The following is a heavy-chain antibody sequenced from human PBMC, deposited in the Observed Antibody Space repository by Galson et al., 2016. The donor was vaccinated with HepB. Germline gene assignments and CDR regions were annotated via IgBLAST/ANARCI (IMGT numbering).Heavy chain of an antibody. D-gene: IGHD3-16*01. CDR2: LFSSGAS. CDR3: EAYSDPFDV. CDR1: GFTVSGTY. V-gene: IGHV3-53*01. Sequence: SLRLSCAASGFTVSGTYMSWARQAPGKGLQWVSSLFSSGASFYTESLRGRFTVSRDTSTATLYLQMNSLRADDSAVYYCEAYSDPFDVWGRGTLVSVSS. J-gene: IGHJ2*01.